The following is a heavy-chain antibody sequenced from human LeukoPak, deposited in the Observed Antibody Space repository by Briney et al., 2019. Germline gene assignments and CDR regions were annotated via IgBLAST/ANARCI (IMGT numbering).Heavy chain of an antibody. D-gene: IGHD3-22*01. CDR1: GGSISSSSYY. J-gene: IGHJ4*02. Sequence: PSETLSLTCTVSGGSISSSSYYWGWIRQPPGKGLEWIGSIYYSGSTYYNPSLKSQVTISVDTSKNQFSLKLSSVTAADTAVYYCARHAYYDSSGYVVPFVPFDYWGQGTLVTVSS. V-gene: IGHV4-39*01. CDR3: ARHAYYDSSGYVVPFVPFDY. CDR2: IYYSGST.